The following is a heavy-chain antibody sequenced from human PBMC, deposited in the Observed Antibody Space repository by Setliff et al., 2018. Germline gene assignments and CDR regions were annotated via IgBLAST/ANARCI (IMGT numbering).Heavy chain of an antibody. J-gene: IGHJ3*01. CDR2: IKSKPNGGTI. Sequence: PGGSLRLSCAASGFTFSYAWMHWVRQAPGKGLEWVGRIKSKPNGGTIDYAAPVKGRFTISRDDSKNTLYLQMNSLKTEDTAVYYCTTDPSPTFGGVIGAAFDFWGQGTMVTVSS. CDR1: GFTFSYAW. V-gene: IGHV3-15*07. D-gene: IGHD3-16*01. CDR3: TTDPSPTFGGVIGAAFDF.